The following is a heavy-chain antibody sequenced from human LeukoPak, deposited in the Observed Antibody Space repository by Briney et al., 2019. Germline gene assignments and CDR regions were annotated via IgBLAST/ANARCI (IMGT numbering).Heavy chain of an antibody. D-gene: IGHD3-10*01. CDR3: ARPVYGSHFDY. CDR2: IYYSGST. V-gene: IGHV4-39*01. J-gene: IGHJ4*02. CDR1: GGSISSSSYY. Sequence: SETLSLTCTVSGGSISSSSYYWGWIRQPPGKGLEWIGSIYYSGSTYYNPSLKSRVTISVDTSKNQFSLKLSSVTAADTAVYYCARPVYGSHFDYWGQGTLVTVSS.